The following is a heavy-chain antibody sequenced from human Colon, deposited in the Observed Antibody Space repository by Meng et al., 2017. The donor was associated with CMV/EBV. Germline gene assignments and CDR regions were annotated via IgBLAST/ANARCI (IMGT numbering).Heavy chain of an antibody. CDR1: GGSISSYY. D-gene: IGHD3-22*01. CDR2: IYYSGST. J-gene: IGHJ2*01. V-gene: IGHV4-59*01. CDR3: ARAAGRYYYDSSGLRVGYFDL. Sequence: GSLRLSCTVSGGSISSYYWSWIRQPPGKGLEWIGYIYYSGSTNYNPSLKSRVTISVDTSKNQFSLKLSSVTAADTAVYYCARAAGRYYYDSSGLRVGYFDLWGRGTLVTVS.